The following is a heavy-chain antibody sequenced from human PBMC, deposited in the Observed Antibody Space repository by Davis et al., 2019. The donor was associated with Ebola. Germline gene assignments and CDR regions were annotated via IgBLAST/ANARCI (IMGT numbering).Heavy chain of an antibody. D-gene: IGHD3-3*01. CDR3: ARFGMAYYYGMDV. CDR2: ISSSSSYI. V-gene: IGHV3-21*01. CDR1: GFTFSSYS. J-gene: IGHJ6*02. Sequence: GESLKISCAASGFTFSSYSMNWVRQAPGKGLEWVSSISSSSSYIYYADSVKGRFTISRDNAKNSLYLQMNSLRAEDTAVYYCARFGMAYYYGMDVWGQGTTVTVSS.